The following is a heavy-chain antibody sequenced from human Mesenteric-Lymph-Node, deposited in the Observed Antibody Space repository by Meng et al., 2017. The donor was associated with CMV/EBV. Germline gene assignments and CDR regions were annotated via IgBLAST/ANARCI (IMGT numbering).Heavy chain of an antibody. J-gene: IGHJ5*02. Sequence: GCSCSSRNWKSWVREPPGEGLEWVGEIFRSGSTSYNPSLKSRVTISVDKSRNQFSLKLNSVTAADTAMYYCASLGYCSGDDCYSVAWGQGILVTVSS. CDR1: GCSCSSRNW. D-gene: IGHD2-15*01. V-gene: IGHV4-4*02. CDR2: IFRSGST. CDR3: ASLGYCSGDDCYSVA.